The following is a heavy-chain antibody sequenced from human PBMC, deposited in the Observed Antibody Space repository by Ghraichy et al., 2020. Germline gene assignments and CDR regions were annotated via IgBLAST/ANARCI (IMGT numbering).Heavy chain of an antibody. J-gene: IGHJ5*02. CDR2: ISQIGGAI. D-gene: IGHD2-2*01. V-gene: IGHV3-11*01. CDR3: ASSQYWSIFP. Sequence: GESLNISCTASGFNFSKFYMIWIRQAPGKGLEWVSYISQIGGAIFYADSVKGRFTISRDAAENSLSLQMDSLRAEDTAVYYCASSQYWSIFPWGRGVQVTVSS. CDR1: GFNFSKFY.